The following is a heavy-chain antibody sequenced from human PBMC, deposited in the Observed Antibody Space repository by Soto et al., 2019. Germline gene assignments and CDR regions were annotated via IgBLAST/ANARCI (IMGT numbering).Heavy chain of an antibody. J-gene: IGHJ5*02. V-gene: IGHV4-31*03. CDR3: ASQNPPTMFRGPWFDP. CDR2: IYYSGST. D-gene: IGHD3-10*01. CDR1: GGSISSSGYS. Sequence: SETLSLTCTVSGGSISSSGYSWGWIRQHPGKGLEWIGYIYYSGSTYYNPSLKSRVTISVDTSKNQFSLKLSSVTAADTAVYYCASQNPPTMFRGPWFDPWGQGTLVTVSS.